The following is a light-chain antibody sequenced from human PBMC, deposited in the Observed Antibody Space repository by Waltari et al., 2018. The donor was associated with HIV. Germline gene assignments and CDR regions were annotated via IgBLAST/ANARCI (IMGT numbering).Light chain of an antibody. J-gene: IGLJ2*01. CDR2: QIN. CDR3: SSFTSDATVL. Sequence: QSALTQPASVSGSPGQAVNISCTGTSSDVGGYKYVSWYQQHPGKVPKFLIFQINNRASGFSMRFSGSKAGNTATLTSSGLQAEDEADYYCSSFTSDATVLFGGGTKLTV. CDR1: SSDVGGYKY. V-gene: IGLV2-14*03.